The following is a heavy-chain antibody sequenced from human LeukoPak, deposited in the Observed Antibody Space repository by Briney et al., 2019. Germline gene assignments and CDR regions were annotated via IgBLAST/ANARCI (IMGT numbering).Heavy chain of an antibody. CDR2: INHSGST. V-gene: IGHV4-34*01. D-gene: IGHD6-19*01. CDR1: GGSFSGYY. J-gene: IGHJ6*03. CDR3: ARASPYSSGWYRKDYYYYYMDV. Sequence: SETLSLTCAVYGGSFSGYYWSWIRQPPGKGLEWIGEINHSGSTNYNPSLKSRVTISVDTSKNQFSLKLSSVTAADTAVYYCARASPYSSGWYRKDYYYYYMDVWGKGTTVTISS.